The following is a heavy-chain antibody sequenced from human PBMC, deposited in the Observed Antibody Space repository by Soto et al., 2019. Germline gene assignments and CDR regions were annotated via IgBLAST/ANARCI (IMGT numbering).Heavy chain of an antibody. CDR1: GGTFSSYA. J-gene: IGHJ3*02. CDR3: AREHRPYCTNGVCYTFIDAFDI. CDR2: IIPIFGTA. Sequence: QVQLVQSGAEVKKPGTSVKVSCKASGGTFSSYAISWVRQAPGQGLEWMGGIIPIFGTANYAQKFQGRVTITADESTRTAYMELRSLRSEYTAVYYCAREHRPYCTNGVCYTFIDAFDIWGQGTMVTVSS. V-gene: IGHV1-69*01. D-gene: IGHD2-8*01.